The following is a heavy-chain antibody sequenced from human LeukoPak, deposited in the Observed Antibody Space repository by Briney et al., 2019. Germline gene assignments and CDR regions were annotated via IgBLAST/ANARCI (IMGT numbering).Heavy chain of an antibody. V-gene: IGHV3-11*01. CDR2: ISSRGDLI. J-gene: IGHJ4*02. CDR1: GLMFSDYH. CDR3: ARWLGSGYDT. Sequence: PGGSLRLFCAVSGLMFSDYHMSWIRQAPGKGLEWVSYISSRGDLIYYADSVKGRFTISRDNAKNSLFLQMNSLRVEDTAVFYCARWLGSGYDTWGQGTLVTVSS. D-gene: IGHD5-12*01.